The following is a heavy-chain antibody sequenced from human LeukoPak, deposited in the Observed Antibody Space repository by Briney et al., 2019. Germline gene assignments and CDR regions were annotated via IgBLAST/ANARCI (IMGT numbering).Heavy chain of an antibody. Sequence: PSETLSLTCAVYGGSFSGYYWSWIRQPPGKGLEWIGEINHSGSTNYNPSLKSRVTISVDTSKNQFSLKLSSVTAADTAVYYCARVAIEVVPAAHNWFDPWGQGTLVTVSS. D-gene: IGHD2-2*01. V-gene: IGHV4-34*01. CDR1: GGSFSGYY. CDR2: INHSGST. J-gene: IGHJ5*02. CDR3: ARVAIEVVPAAHNWFDP.